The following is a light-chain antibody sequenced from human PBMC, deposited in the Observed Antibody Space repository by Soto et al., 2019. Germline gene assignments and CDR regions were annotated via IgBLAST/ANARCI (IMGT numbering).Light chain of an antibody. CDR2: EVS. CDR3: DSYTTSDTYV. CDR1: SSDIGAFNY. V-gene: IGLV2-14*01. J-gene: IGLJ1*01. Sequence: QSVLTQPASVSGSPGQSITISCTGTSSDIGAFNYVSWYQQHPGKAPKLIIYEVSSRPSGVSTRFSGSNSGNTASLTISGLQAEDEADYFCDSYTTSDTYVFGTGTKVTVL.